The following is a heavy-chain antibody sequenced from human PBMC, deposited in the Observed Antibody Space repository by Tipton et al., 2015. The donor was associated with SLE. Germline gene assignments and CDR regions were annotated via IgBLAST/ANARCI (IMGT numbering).Heavy chain of an antibody. J-gene: IGHJ6*03. CDR2: IYYSGST. Sequence: TLSLTCTVSGGSISSGGYYWSWIRQHPGKGLEWIGYIYYSGSTNYNPSLKSRVTISVDTSKNQFSLKLSSVTAADTAVYYCARAQTPTLYYMDVWGKGTTVTVSS. V-gene: IGHV4-61*08. CDR1: GGSISSGGYY. CDR3: ARAQTPTLYYMDV.